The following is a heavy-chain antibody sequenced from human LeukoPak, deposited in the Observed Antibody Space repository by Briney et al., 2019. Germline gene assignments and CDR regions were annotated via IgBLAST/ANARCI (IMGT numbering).Heavy chain of an antibody. CDR3: AKDGYNWNYGMFYY. Sequence: GGSLRLSCAASGFTFSSYSMNWVRQAPGKGLEWVSSISSSSSYIYYADSVKGRFTISRDNSKNTLYLQMNSLRAEDTAVYYCAKDGYNWNYGMFYYWGQGTLVTVSS. J-gene: IGHJ4*02. CDR1: GFTFSSYS. CDR2: ISSSSSYI. V-gene: IGHV3-21*04. D-gene: IGHD1-7*01.